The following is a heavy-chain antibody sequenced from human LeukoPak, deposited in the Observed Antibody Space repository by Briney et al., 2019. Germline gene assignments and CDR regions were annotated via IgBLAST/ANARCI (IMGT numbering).Heavy chain of an antibody. CDR3: ARDFGLIRDIVVVPAAMPSDY. D-gene: IGHD2-2*01. Sequence: GASVKVSCKASGYTFTGYYMHWVRQAPGQGLEWMGWINPNSGGTNYAQKFQGRVTMTRDTSISTAYMERSRLRSDDTAVYYCARDFGLIRDIVVVPAAMPSDYWGQGTLVTVSS. J-gene: IGHJ4*02. V-gene: IGHV1-2*02. CDR2: INPNSGGT. CDR1: GYTFTGYY.